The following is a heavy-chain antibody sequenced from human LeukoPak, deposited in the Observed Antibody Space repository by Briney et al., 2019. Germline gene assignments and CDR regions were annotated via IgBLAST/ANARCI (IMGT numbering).Heavy chain of an antibody. D-gene: IGHD1-26*01. Sequence: SGGSLTLSCAASGFTFSSYRMSWVPQAPGKGVEGVANIKQDGSEKYHVDSVKVRFTISRDNAKNSLYLQMNSLRAEDTAAYYWAREQTVGATTDYWGQGTLVTVSS. CDR3: AREQTVGATTDY. J-gene: IGHJ4*02. V-gene: IGHV3-7*01. CDR2: IKQDGSEK. CDR1: GFTFSSYR.